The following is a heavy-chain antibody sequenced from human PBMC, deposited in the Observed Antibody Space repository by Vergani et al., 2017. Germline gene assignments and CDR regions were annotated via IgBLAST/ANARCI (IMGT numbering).Heavy chain of an antibody. D-gene: IGHD1/OR15-1a*01. CDR3: AKEVGYGAGTRKIGGAYDI. Sequence: EVQLLESGGGLVQPGGSLRLSCAASGFTFSSYAMSWVRQAPGKGLEWVSAISGSGGSTYYADSVKGRFTISRDNSKNTLYLQMNSLRAEDTAVYYCAKEVGYGAGTRKIGGAYDIWGQGRMVTVSS. V-gene: IGHV3-23*01. CDR1: GFTFSSYA. J-gene: IGHJ3*02. CDR2: ISGSGGST.